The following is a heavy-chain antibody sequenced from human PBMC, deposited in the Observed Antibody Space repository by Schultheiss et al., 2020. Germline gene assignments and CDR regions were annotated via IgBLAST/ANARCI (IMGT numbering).Heavy chain of an antibody. V-gene: IGHV4-30-4*01. Sequence: SETLSLTCTVSGGSISSGDYYWSWIRQPPGKGLEWIGYIYYSGSTYYNPSLKSRVTISVDTSKNQFSLKLSSVTAADTAVYYCTTDRRAVADYWGQGTLVTVSS. CDR1: GGSISSGDYY. CDR3: TTDRRAVADY. CDR2: IYYSGST. J-gene: IGHJ4*02. D-gene: IGHD6-19*01.